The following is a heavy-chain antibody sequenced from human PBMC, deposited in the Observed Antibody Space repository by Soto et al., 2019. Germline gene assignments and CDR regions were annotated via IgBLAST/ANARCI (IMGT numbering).Heavy chain of an antibody. CDR3: ARHAGTYDFWSGYLDFYMDV. V-gene: IGHV4-39*01. CDR2: IYYSGST. CDR1: GGSISSSSYY. D-gene: IGHD3-3*01. J-gene: IGHJ6*03. Sequence: PSETLSLTCTVSGGSISSSSYYWGWIRQPPGKGLEWIGSIYYSGSTYYNPSLKSRVTISVDTSKNQFSLKLSSVTAADTAVYYCARHAGTYDFWSGYLDFYMDVWGKGTTVTLSS.